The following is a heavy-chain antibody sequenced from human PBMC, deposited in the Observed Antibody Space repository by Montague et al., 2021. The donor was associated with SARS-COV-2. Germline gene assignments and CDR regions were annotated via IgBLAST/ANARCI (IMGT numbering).Heavy chain of an antibody. J-gene: IGHJ6*02. Sequence: SLRLSCAASGFTFSSYEMNWVRQAPGKGLEWVSYISSSGSTIYYADSVKGRFTISRDNAKNSLYLQMNSLRAEDTAVYYCASRKFSSSWYYYYGMDVWGQGPRSPSP. V-gene: IGHV3-48*03. CDR3: ASRKFSSSWYYYYGMDV. D-gene: IGHD6-13*01. CDR2: ISSSGSTI. CDR1: GFTFSSYE.